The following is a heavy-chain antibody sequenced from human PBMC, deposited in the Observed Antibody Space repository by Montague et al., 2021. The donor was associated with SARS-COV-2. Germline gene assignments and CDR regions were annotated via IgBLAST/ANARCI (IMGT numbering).Heavy chain of an antibody. D-gene: IGHD3-9*01. CDR3: ARSYYDILTGYYTVFDY. J-gene: IGHJ4*02. CDR2: XDWDDDK. Sequence: PALVKPTQTLTLTCTFSGFSLSTSGMCVSCIRQPPGKALEWLALXDWDDDKHYSTSLKTRLTISKDTSKNQVVLTMTNMDPVDTATYYCARSYYDILTGYYTVFDYWGQGTLVTVSS. CDR1: GFSLSTSGMC. V-gene: IGHV2-70*01.